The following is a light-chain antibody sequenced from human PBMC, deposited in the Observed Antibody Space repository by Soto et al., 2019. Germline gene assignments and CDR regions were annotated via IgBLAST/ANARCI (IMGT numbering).Light chain of an antibody. CDR1: QSVLYSSNNKNY. J-gene: IGKJ4*01. Sequence: DIVMTQSPDSLAVSLGERATIDYKSSQSVLYSSNNKNYLAWYQQKAGQPPKLLIYWASTRESGVPDRFSGSGSGTDFTLTISSLQAEDVAVYYCQQYYSTPLTFGGGTKVDIK. CDR2: WAS. CDR3: QQYYSTPLT. V-gene: IGKV4-1*01.